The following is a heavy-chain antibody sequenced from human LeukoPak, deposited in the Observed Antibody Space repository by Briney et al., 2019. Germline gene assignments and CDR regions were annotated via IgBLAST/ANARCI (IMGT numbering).Heavy chain of an antibody. CDR2: INTNTGNP. D-gene: IGHD5-24*01. Sequence: ASVKVSCKASGYTFTTNAMNWVRQAPGQGLEWMGWINTNTGNPTYAQGFTGRFVFSLDTSVSTAYLQISSLKAEDTAVYYRARDLVRRRATIGYWGQGTLVTVSS. CDR1: GYTFTTNA. CDR3: ARDLVRRRATIGY. J-gene: IGHJ4*02. V-gene: IGHV7-4-1*02.